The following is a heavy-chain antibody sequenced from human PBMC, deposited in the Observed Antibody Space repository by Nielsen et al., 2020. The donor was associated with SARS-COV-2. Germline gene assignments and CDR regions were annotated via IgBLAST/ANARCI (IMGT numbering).Heavy chain of an antibody. CDR3: ARDAPKYSSGWYWFDP. CDR2: IDPSDSYT. D-gene: IGHD6-19*01. CDR1: GYTFTNFW. J-gene: IGHJ5*02. V-gene: IGHV5-10-1*01. Sequence: KVSCKGSGYTFTNFWISWVRQMPGKGLEWMGRIDPSDSYTNYSPSFQGHVTISADKSISTAYLQWSSLKASDTAMYYCARDAPKYSSGWYWFDPWGQGTLVTVSS.